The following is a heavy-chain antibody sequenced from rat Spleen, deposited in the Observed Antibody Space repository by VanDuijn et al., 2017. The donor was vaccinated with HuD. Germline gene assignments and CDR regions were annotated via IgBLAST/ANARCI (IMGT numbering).Heavy chain of an antibody. CDR2: ITNTGTTT. V-gene: IGHV5S13*01. D-gene: IGHD1-2*01. Sequence: EVQLVESGGGLVQPGRSMKLSCAASGFTFSDYGMAWVLQAPTKGLEWVASITNTGTTTYSPDSVKGRFILSRDNAENTLYLQMNSLRSEDTATYYCTTSIAATTYWGQGVMVTVSS. CDR1: GFTFSDYG. CDR3: TTSIAATTY. J-gene: IGHJ2*01.